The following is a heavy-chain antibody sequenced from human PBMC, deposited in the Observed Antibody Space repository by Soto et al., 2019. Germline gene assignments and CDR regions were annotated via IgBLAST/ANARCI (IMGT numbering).Heavy chain of an antibody. Sequence: EVQLLESGEGLGQPGGSLRLSCAGSGSTFSRFPLSWARQVPGKGLGWVSAISGSGQTTYYADSVKGRFTVSRDNSNNTLYLQMNSLRAEDTAVYYCAKDQRKPAIFGVVTLSWGQGTLVTVSS. CDR3: AKDQRKPAIFGVVTLS. D-gene: IGHD3-3*01. CDR1: GSTFSRFP. J-gene: IGHJ5*02. CDR2: ISGSGQTT. V-gene: IGHV3-23*01.